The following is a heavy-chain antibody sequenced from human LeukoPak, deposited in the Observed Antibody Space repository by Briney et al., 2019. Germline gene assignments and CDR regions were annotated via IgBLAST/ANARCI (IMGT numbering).Heavy chain of an antibody. CDR3: ARGVTGVSRYYYYMDV. V-gene: IGHV4-4*02. CDR2: IYHSGST. Sequence: SGTLSLTCAVSGGSISSSNWWSWVRQPPGKGLEWIGEIYHSGSTNYNPSLKSRVTISVDKSKNQFSLKLSSVTAADTAVYYCARGVTGVSRYYYYMDVWGKGTTVTVSS. J-gene: IGHJ6*03. CDR1: GGSISSSNW. D-gene: IGHD2-21*02.